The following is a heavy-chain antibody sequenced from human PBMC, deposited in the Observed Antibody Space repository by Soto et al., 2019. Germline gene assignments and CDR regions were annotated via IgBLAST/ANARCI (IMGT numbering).Heavy chain of an antibody. CDR3: AGTTSRQWYYLDV. V-gene: IGHV6-1*01. D-gene: IGHD1-7*01. Sequence: ILSFTCSISRYSFSRNSPACNWIRQSPSRGLEWLGRTYYRSTRWYNDYAVSVKSRIAVNPDTSKNQFSLHLNSVTPEDTAVYYCAGTTSRQWYYLDVWDKGNTVTV. CDR2: TYYRSTRWYN. J-gene: IGHJ6*03. CDR1: RYSFSRNSPA.